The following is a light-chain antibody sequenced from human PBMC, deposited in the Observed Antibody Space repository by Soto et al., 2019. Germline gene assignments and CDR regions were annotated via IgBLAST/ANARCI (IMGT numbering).Light chain of an antibody. CDR3: QQYGNSPLT. CDR2: GVS. CDR1: QSVRSDY. Sequence: EIVLTQSPDTLSLSPGQRATLSCRASQSVRSDYFAWYQQKPGQAPRVIIFGVSTRATGVPDRFSCSGSGTDFTLTISRLEPEDFALYYCQQYGNSPLTFGGGTKVEIK. J-gene: IGKJ4*01. V-gene: IGKV3-20*01.